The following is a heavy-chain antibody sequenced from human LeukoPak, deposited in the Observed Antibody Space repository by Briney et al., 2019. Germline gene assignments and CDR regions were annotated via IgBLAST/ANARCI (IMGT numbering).Heavy chain of an antibody. V-gene: IGHV3-30*18. CDR1: GFTFSSYG. J-gene: IGHJ4*02. CDR3: AKERGYCSGGSCYDSLDY. D-gene: IGHD2-15*01. Sequence: GGSLRHSCAASGFTFSSYGMHWVRQAPGKGLEWVAVISYDGSNKYYADSVKGRFTISRDNSKNTLYLQMNSLRAEDTAVYYCAKERGYCSGGSCYDSLDYWGQGTLVTVSS. CDR2: ISYDGSNK.